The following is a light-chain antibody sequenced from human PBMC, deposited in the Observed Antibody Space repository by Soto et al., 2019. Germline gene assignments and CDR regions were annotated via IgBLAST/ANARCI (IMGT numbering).Light chain of an antibody. Sequence: DIVLTQSPGTLSLSPGERATLSCRASQSVGSNYLAWYQQKPGQTPRLLIYGAFSRATGIPDRFSGSGSGTDFTLTITRLEPEDFAVYYCQHYGSTVYTFGQGTKLEIK. CDR3: QHYGSTVYT. V-gene: IGKV3-20*01. CDR1: QSVGSNY. CDR2: GAF. J-gene: IGKJ2*01.